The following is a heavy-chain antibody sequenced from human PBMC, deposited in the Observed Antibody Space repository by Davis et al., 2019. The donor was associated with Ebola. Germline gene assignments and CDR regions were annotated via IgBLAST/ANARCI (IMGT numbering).Heavy chain of an antibody. CDR1: GFTFSSYA. J-gene: IGHJ6*02. CDR2: INHSGST. D-gene: IGHD2-15*01. Sequence: ESLKISCAASGFTFSSYAMSWVRQAPGKGLEWIGEINHSGSTNYNPSLKSRVTISVDTSKNQFSLKLSSVTAADTAVYYCARLAIKYCSGGSCYYYGMDVWGQGTTVTVSS. CDR3: ARLAIKYCSGGSCYYYGMDV. V-gene: IGHV4-34*01.